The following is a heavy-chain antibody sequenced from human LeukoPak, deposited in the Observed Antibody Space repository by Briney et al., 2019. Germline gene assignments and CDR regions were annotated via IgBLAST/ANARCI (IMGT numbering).Heavy chain of an antibody. D-gene: IGHD1-26*01. CDR1: GFTFSSYW. J-gene: IGHJ4*02. CDR3: ARVIVGATPAAVLPALDPHYDY. CDR2: INSDGSST. Sequence: GGSLRLSCVASGFTFSSYWMHWVRQAPGKGLVWVSRINSDGSSTSYADSVKGRFTISRDNAKNTLYLQMNSLRAEDTAVYYCARVIVGATPAAVLPALDPHYDYWGQGTLVTVSS. V-gene: IGHV3-74*01.